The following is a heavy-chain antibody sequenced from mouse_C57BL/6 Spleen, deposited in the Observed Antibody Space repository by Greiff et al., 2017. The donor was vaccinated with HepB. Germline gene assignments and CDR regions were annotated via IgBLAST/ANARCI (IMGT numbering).Heavy chain of an antibody. Sequence: QVQLQQSGPELVKPGASVKISCKASGYAFSSSWMNWVKQRPGKGLEWIGRIYPGDGDTNYNGKFKGKATLTADKSTSTAYMQLSSLTSGGAAVCCCARRYRDCFDCWGQGTTLTVSS. J-gene: IGHJ2*01. CDR1: GYAFSSSW. D-gene: IGHD2-14*01. CDR3: ARRYRDCFDC. V-gene: IGHV1-82*01. CDR2: IYPGDGDT.